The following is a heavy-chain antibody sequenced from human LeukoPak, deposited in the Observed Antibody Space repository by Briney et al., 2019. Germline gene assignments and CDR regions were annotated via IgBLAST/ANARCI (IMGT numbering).Heavy chain of an antibody. Sequence: PSQTLSLTCTVSGGSISSGDYYWSWIRQPPGKGLEWIGYIYYSGNTYYNPSLKSRLTISVDTSKNPFSLRLTSVTAADTAVYYCARDMTGAHWFDPWGQGTLVTVSS. CDR3: ARDMTGAHWFDP. CDR2: IYYSGNT. D-gene: IGHD1-14*01. V-gene: IGHV4-30-4*01. CDR1: GGSISSGDYY. J-gene: IGHJ5*02.